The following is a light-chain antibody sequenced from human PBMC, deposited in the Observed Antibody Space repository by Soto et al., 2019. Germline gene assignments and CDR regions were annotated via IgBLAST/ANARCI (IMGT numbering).Light chain of an antibody. Sequence: EIVLTQSPATPSLSPGERATLSCRASQSVSSYLAWYQQKPGQAPRLLIYDASNRATGIPARFSGSGSGTDFTLTISSLEPEDFAVYYCQQRSNWPTLGQGT. CDR3: QQRSNWPT. CDR2: DAS. V-gene: IGKV3-11*01. J-gene: IGKJ1*01. CDR1: QSVSSY.